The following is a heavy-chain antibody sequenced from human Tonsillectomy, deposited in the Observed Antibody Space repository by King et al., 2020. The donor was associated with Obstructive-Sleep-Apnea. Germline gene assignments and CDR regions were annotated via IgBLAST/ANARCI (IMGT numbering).Heavy chain of an antibody. D-gene: IGHD5-12*01. CDR1: GYSFTDYY. CDR2: INPNSGGT. Sequence: MQLVQSGAEVKKPGASVKVSCKASGYSFTDYYMHWVRQAPGQGLEWMGWINPNSGGTNYAQTFQGWITMTRDTSISTAYMSLSRLRSDDTAVYYCARLGLTVSGYDYSALDVWGQGTTVTVSS. V-gene: IGHV1-2*04. J-gene: IGHJ6*02. CDR3: ARLGLTVSGYDYSALDV.